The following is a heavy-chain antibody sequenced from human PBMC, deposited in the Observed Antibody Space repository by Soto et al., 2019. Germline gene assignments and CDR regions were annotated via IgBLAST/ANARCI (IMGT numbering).Heavy chain of an antibody. CDR3: SVVTPVGRFDP. D-gene: IGHD2-21*02. CDR1: GGSISSGDYY. CDR2: IYYSGST. V-gene: IGHV4-30-4*01. Sequence: PSETLSLTCTVSGGSISSGDYYWSWIRQPPGKGLEWIGYIYYSGSTYYNPSLKSRVTISVDTSKNQFSLKLSSVTAADTAVYYCSVVTPVGRFDPWGQGTLVTVSS. J-gene: IGHJ5*02.